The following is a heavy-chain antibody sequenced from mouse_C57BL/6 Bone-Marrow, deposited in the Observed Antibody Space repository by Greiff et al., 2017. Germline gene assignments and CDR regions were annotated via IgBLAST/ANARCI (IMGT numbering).Heavy chain of an antibody. CDR3: AREDYDYDGPPYYYAMDY. Sequence: VQLQESGAELMKPGASVKLSCKATGYTFTGYWIEWVKQRPGHGLEWIGEILPGSGITNYNEKFKGKATFTADTSSNTAYMQLSRLTTEDSAIYCCAREDYDYDGPPYYYAMDYWCQGTSVTVSS. CDR1: GYTFTGYW. V-gene: IGHV1-9*01. J-gene: IGHJ4*01. CDR2: ILPGSGIT. D-gene: IGHD2-4*01.